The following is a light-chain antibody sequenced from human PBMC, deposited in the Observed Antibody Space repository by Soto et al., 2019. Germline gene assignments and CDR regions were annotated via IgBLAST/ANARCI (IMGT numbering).Light chain of an antibody. CDR3: QQLFTWFT. CDR2: DAS. J-gene: IGKJ4*01. CDR1: QSVSSY. V-gene: IGKV3-11*01. Sequence: EIVLTQSPATLSLSPGERATLSCRACQSVSSYLAWYQQKPGQAPRLLIYDASNRATGIPARFSGSGSGTDFTLTIRSLEPEDFAVYYCQQLFTWFTFGVGTWVEIK.